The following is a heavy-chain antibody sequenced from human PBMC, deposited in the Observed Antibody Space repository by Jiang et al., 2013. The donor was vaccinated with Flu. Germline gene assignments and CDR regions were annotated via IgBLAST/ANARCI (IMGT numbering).Heavy chain of an antibody. D-gene: IGHD4-23*01. CDR2: ISGSGGST. J-gene: IGHJ4*02. V-gene: IGHV3-23*01. CDR3: ANYYGGNNRYFDY. Sequence: PGKGLEWVSAISGSGGSTYYADSVKGRFTISRDNSKNTLYLQMNSLRAEDTAVYYCANYYGGNNRYFDYWGQGTLVTVSS.